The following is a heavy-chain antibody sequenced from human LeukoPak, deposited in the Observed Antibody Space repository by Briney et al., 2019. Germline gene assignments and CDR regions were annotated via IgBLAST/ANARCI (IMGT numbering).Heavy chain of an antibody. CDR2: IKEDGSEK. D-gene: IGHD5-24*01. CDR1: GFTFSNYW. CDR3: ARMAGLSWFDP. V-gene: IGHV3-7*01. J-gene: IGHJ5*02. Sequence: PGGSLRLSCAASGFTFSNYWMSWVRQAPVKGLEWVANIKEDGSEKYYVDSVKGRFTISRDNAKNSLYLQMNSLRAEDTAVYYCARMAGLSWFDPWGQGTLVTVSS.